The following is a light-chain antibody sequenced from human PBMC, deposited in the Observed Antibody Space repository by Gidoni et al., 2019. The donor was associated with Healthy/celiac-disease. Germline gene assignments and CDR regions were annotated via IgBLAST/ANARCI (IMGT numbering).Light chain of an antibody. CDR2: EVS. CDR1: SSDVGGYNY. CDR3: SSYGGSEV. Sequence: QSALTQPPSASGSPGQSVTISCTGTSSDVGGYNYVSSYQQHPGKAPKLIIYEVSKRPSGVPDRFSGSKSGNTASLTVSGLQAEDEADYYCSSYGGSEVFGTGTKVTVL. V-gene: IGLV2-8*01. J-gene: IGLJ1*01.